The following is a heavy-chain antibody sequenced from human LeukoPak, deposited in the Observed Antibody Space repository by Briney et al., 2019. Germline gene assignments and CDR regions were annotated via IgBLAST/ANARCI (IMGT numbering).Heavy chain of an antibody. V-gene: IGHV3-53*04. D-gene: IGHD4-17*01. CDR1: GFTVSSNY. J-gene: IGHJ3*02. CDR2: IYSGGST. CDR3: ARDTTVTGAFDI. Sequence: GGSLRLSCAASGFTVSSNYMSGVLQAPGKGLEWGSVIYSGGSTYYAYSVKGRFTISRHNSKNTLYLQMNSLRAEETAVYYCARDTTVTGAFDIWGQGTMVTVSS.